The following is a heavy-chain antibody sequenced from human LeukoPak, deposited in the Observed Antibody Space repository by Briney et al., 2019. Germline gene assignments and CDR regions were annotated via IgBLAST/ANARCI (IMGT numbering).Heavy chain of an antibody. CDR3: ARQQAQWLVQSPYIDY. V-gene: IGHV4-39*01. Sequence: KPSETLSLTCTVSGGSLTSSSYYWGWIRQAPGKGLEWIGSIWYNGHTLYNPSLKSRVTISIDTSKNQFSLKLISVTVADMAVYYCARQQAQWLVQSPYIDYWGQGTLVTVSS. D-gene: IGHD6-19*01. CDR2: IWYNGHT. CDR1: GGSLTSSSYY. J-gene: IGHJ4*02.